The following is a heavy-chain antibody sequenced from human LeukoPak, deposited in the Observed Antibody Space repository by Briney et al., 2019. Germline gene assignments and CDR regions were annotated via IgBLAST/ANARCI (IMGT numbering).Heavy chain of an antibody. J-gene: IGHJ6*03. CDR1: GFTFSSYG. D-gene: IGHD3-3*01. Sequence: GGSLRLSCVASGFTFSSYGMHWVRQAPGKGLEWVAFIRYDGSNKYYADSVKGRFTISRDNSKNTLYLQMNSLRAEDTAVYYCAKQVFGVVSSYYYYMDVWGKGTTVTVSS. V-gene: IGHV3-30*02. CDR3: AKQVFGVVSSYYYYMDV. CDR2: IRYDGSNK.